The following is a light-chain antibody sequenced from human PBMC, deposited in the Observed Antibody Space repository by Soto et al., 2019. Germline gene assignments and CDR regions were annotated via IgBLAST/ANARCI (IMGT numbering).Light chain of an antibody. Sequence: IQMTQSPSSLSASVGYRFTITCRASQGITNRLAWYQQKPGTAPKVLIYHASNLQSGVPSRFSGSGSGTEFTLTISSLQPDDFATYYCQQYNSYSFGQGTTVDIK. V-gene: IGKV1-5*01. CDR1: QGITNR. J-gene: IGKJ1*01. CDR3: QQYNSYS. CDR2: HAS.